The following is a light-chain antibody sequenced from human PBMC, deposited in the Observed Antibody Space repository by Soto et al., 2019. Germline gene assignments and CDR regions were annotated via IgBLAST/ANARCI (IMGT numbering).Light chain of an antibody. J-gene: IGKJ4*01. V-gene: IGKV3-11*01. CDR2: DAS. Sequence: VLTQSPATVSFSPGERATLSCRASQSVSSYLAWYQQRPGQAPRLLIYDASKRATGTPARFSGSGSGTDFTLTISSLEPEDFAVYYCQQRSNWLTFGGGTKADI. CDR1: QSVSSY. CDR3: QQRSNWLT.